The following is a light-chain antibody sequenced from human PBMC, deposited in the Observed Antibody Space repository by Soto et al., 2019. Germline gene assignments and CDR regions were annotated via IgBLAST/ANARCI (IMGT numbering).Light chain of an antibody. CDR3: QKYYSYLFT. Sequence: AIRMTHSPSSFSSSTGDRVTITCRASQGISSYLAWYQQKPGKAPKLLIYAASTLQIGVPSRFSGSGSGTDFTLTISCLQSEDVATYYCQKYYSYLFTFGPGTKVEIK. V-gene: IGKV1-8*01. J-gene: IGKJ3*01. CDR1: QGISSY. CDR2: AAS.